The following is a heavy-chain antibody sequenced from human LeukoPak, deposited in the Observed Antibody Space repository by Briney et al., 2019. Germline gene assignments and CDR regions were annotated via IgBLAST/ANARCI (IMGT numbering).Heavy chain of an antibody. CDR1: GGSFSGYY. D-gene: IGHD3-22*01. V-gene: IGHV4-34*01. CDR2: INHSGST. CDR3: ARTRKLSGYTPAGY. Sequence: PSETLSLTCAVYGGSFSGYYWSWIRQPPGKGLEWIGEINHSGSTNYNPSLKSRVTISVDTSKNQFSLKLSSVTAADTAVYYCARTRKLSGYTPAGYWGQGTLVTVSS. J-gene: IGHJ4*02.